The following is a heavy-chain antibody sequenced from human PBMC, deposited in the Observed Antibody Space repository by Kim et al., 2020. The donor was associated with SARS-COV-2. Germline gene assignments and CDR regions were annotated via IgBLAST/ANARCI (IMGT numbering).Heavy chain of an antibody. V-gene: IGHV4-61*07. D-gene: IGHD3-3*01. J-gene: IGHJ5*02. Sequence: SLKSRVTISVDTSKNQFSLKLSSVTAADTAVYYCARRDDFWSGSARFDPWGQGTLVTVSS. CDR3: ARRDDFWSGSARFDP.